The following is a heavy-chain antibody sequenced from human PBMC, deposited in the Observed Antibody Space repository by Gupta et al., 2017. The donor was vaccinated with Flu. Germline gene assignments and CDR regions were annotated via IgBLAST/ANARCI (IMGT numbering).Heavy chain of an antibody. Sequence: EVQLVESGGGLVQPGRSLRLSCEGSGFTFDDYAMYWVRQAPGKGLEWVSGISWNSGSIGYADSVKGRFTISRDNAKNSLYLQMNSLRAEDTALYYCAKDIRMSAFLSYDAFDIWGPGTMVTVSS. CDR1: GFTFDDYA. CDR2: ISWNSGSI. D-gene: IGHD2-2*01. V-gene: IGHV3-9*01. CDR3: AKDIRMSAFLSYDAFDI. J-gene: IGHJ3*02.